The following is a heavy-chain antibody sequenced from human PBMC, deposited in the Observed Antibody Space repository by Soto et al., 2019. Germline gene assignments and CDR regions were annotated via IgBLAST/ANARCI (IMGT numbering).Heavy chain of an antibody. Sequence: PSETLSLTCTVSGGSINSGDYYWTWVRQPPGKGLEWIGNIFHSGSTYYTPSLQSRVTISLDTSKSHFSLKLSSVTPADTAVYYCARDRYSGSGPSYKFYSGMDVWRQGTTVTVCS. CDR3: ARDRYSGSGPSYKFYSGMDV. J-gene: IGHJ6*02. CDR2: IFHSGST. D-gene: IGHD3-10*01. V-gene: IGHV4-30-4*01. CDR1: GGSINSGDYY.